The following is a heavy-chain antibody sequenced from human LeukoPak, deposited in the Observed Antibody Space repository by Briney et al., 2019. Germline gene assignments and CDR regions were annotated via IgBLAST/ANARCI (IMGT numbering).Heavy chain of an antibody. CDR3: AGTLDSIFQRIDP. D-gene: IGHD3-3*01. Sequence: ASVKVSCKASGYTFTSYYMHWVRQTPGQGLEWMGIINPSGGSTSYAQKFQGRVTMTRDTSTSTVYMELSSLRSEDTAVYYCAGTLDSIFQRIDPWGQGTLVTVSS. J-gene: IGHJ5*02. V-gene: IGHV1-46*01. CDR2: INPSGGST. CDR1: GYTFTSYY.